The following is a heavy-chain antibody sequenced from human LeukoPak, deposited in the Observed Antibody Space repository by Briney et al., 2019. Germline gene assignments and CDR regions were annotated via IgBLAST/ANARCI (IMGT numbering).Heavy chain of an antibody. Sequence: ASVKVSCKASGYTFTSYYIHWVRQAPGQGLEWMGIINPSGGSTNYAQKFQGRVTMTRDTSTSTAYMELSSLRSEDTAVYYCAIGYYYGSGSYFNWFDPWGQGTLVTVSS. CDR3: AIGYYYGSGSYFNWFDP. J-gene: IGHJ5*02. D-gene: IGHD3-10*01. CDR1: GYTFTSYY. CDR2: INPSGGST. V-gene: IGHV1-46*01.